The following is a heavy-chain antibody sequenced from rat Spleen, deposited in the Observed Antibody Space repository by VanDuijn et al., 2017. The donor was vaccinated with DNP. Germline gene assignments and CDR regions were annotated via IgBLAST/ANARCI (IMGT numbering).Heavy chain of an antibody. Sequence: EVQLEETGGGLVQPGRSLKLSCVASGFTFNSYWMYWIRQAPGKGLEWIASIKTDGDTTYYPDSVKGRFTISRDNAEDTVYLQMNSLRSEDTATYYCAKDGYYRGYFDFWGPGTMVTVSS. D-gene: IGHD1-1*01. CDR2: IKTDGDTT. V-gene: IGHV5-58*01. J-gene: IGHJ1*01. CDR3: AKDGYYRGYFDF. CDR1: GFTFNSYW.